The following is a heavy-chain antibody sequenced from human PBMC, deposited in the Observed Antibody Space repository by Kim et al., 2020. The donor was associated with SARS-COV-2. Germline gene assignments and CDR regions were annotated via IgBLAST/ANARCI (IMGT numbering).Heavy chain of an antibody. CDR2: ISSNGGST. CDR1: GFTFSSYA. CDR3: ARDRGGDNWNDLGGAFDI. D-gene: IGHD1-20*01. J-gene: IGHJ3*02. Sequence: GGSLRLSCAASGFTFSSYAMHWVRQAPGKGLEYVSAISSNGGSTYYANSVKGRFTISRDNSKNTLYLQMGSLRAEDMAVYYCARDRGGDNWNDLGGAFDIWGQGTMVTVSS. V-gene: IGHV3-64*01.